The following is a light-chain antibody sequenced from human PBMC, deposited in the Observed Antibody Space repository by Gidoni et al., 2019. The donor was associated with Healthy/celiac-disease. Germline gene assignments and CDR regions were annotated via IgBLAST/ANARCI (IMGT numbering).Light chain of an antibody. CDR1: SSDVGGYNY. CDR3: SSYAGSNNLV. Sequence: QSALTPPPSASGSPGQSVTISCTGTSSDVGGYNYVSWYQQHPGKAPKLMFYEVIKRPSGVPDRFSGSKSGNTASLTVSGLQAEDEADYYCSSYAGSNNLVFGGGTKLTVL. CDR2: EVI. J-gene: IGLJ2*01. V-gene: IGLV2-8*01.